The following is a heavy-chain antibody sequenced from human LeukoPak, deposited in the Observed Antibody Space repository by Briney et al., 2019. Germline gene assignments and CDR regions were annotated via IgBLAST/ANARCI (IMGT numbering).Heavy chain of an antibody. CDR1: GFTFTNYA. CDR2: ISGSGSLT. V-gene: IGHV3-23*01. CDR3: ARSGGGVIILRYYYMDV. J-gene: IGHJ6*03. Sequence: PGGSLRLSCAPSGFTFTNYAMSWVRQAPGKGLELVSIISGSGSLTDYADSVKGRFTISRDNAKNSLYLQMNSLRAEDTAVYYCARSGGGVIILRYYYMDVWGKGTTVTISS. D-gene: IGHD3-10*01.